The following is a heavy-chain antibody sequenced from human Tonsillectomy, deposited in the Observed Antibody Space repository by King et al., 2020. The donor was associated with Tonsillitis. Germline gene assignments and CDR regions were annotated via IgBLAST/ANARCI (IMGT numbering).Heavy chain of an antibody. CDR2: IYYSGST. D-gene: IGHD5/OR15-5a*01. V-gene: IGHV4-39*01. J-gene: IGHJ5*02. CDR3: ARHGVYVPNLPSCFAP. Sequence: QLQESGPGLVKPSETLSLTCTVSGDSISGSSYYWGWIRQPPGQGLEWIGNIYYSGSTYYNPSLKSRVTISVDTSKNHFSLKLGSVTAAHTAVYYCARHGVYVPNLPSCFAPWGQGPLVTVPS. CDR1: GDSISGSSYY.